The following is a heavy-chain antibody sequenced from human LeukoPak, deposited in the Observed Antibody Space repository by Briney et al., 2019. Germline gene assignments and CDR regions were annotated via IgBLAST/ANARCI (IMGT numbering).Heavy chain of an antibody. CDR3: AKVRYGYGTFGAFDI. D-gene: IGHD5-18*01. J-gene: IGHJ3*02. CDR1: GFTFSSYW. V-gene: IGHV3-7*01. Sequence: QSGGSLRLSCAASGFTFSSYWMSWVRQAPGKGLEWVANIRKDGSDIHYVDSVKGRFTISRDNAKNSLYLEMSSLRGEDTALYYCAKVRYGYGTFGAFDIWGQGTMVTVSS. CDR2: IRKDGSDI.